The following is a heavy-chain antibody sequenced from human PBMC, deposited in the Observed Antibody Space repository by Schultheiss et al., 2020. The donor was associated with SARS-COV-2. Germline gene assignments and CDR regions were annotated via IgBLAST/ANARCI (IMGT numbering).Heavy chain of an antibody. CDR2: INQSGSS. CDR1: GGSIGGYY. J-gene: IGHJ4*02. V-gene: IGHV4-34*01. D-gene: IGHD5-24*01. Sequence: SQTLSLTCTVSGGSIGGYYWSWIRQPPGKGLEWIGEINQSGSSNYNSSLKSRVTISVDTSKNQFSLKLSSVTAADTAVYYCARGWGDGYNNGPRQRFDYWGQGRLVTVSS. CDR3: ARGWGDGYNNGPRQRFDY.